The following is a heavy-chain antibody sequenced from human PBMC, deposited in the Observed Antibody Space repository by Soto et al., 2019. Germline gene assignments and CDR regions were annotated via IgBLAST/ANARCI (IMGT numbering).Heavy chain of an antibody. J-gene: IGHJ6*02. CDR3: ARAVFSSVVYIEL. V-gene: IGHV4-30-2*06. CDR2: IYPSGAT. D-gene: IGHD3-10*01. Sequence: ASETLSLTCAISGASISTRGYTWTWIRQSPGKGLEWIGYIYPSGATNYKPSLKSRVTISLEPSRNRFSLTVNSATAADTAVYYCARAVFSSVVYIELWCQGTTVAVS. CDR1: GASISTRGYT.